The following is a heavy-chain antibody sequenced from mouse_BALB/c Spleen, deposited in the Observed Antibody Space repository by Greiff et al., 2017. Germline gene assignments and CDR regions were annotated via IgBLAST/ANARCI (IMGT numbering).Heavy chain of an antibody. J-gene: IGHJ1*01. CDR3: ARQGGNYFYWYFDV. Sequence: EVQGVESGGGLVQPGGSRKLSCAASGFTFSSFGMHWVRQAPEKGLEWVAYISSGSSTIYYADTVKGRFTISRDNPKNTLFLQMTSLRSEDTAMYYCARQGGNYFYWYFDVWGAGTTVTVSS. D-gene: IGHD2-1*01. V-gene: IGHV5-17*02. CDR1: GFTFSSFG. CDR2: ISSGSSTI.